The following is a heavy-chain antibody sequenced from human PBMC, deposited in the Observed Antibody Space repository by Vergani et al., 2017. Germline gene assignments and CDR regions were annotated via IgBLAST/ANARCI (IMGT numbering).Heavy chain of an antibody. J-gene: IGHJ6*02. CDR3: ARCITRDYYYYYGMDV. CDR2: IKQDGSEK. V-gene: IGHV3-7*03. D-gene: IGHD1-20*01. Sequence: EVQLVESGGGLVQPGRSLRLSCAASGFTFSSYWMSWVRQAPGKGLEWVANIKQDGSEKYYVDSVKGRFTISRDNAKNSLYLQMNSLRAEDTAVYYCARCITRDYYYYYGMDVWGQGTTVTVSS. CDR1: GFTFSSYW.